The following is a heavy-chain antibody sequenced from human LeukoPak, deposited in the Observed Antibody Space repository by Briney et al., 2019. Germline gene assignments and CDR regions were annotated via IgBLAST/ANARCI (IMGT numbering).Heavy chain of an antibody. Sequence: ASVKVSCKVSGYTLTELSMHWVRQAPGKGLEWMGGFDPEDGETIYAQKFQGRVTMTEDTSTDTAYMELSSLRSEDTAVYYCATYRLYSWNYLFDYWGQGTLVTVSS. CDR3: ATYRLYSWNYLFDY. CDR1: GYTLTELS. D-gene: IGHD1-7*01. J-gene: IGHJ4*02. CDR2: FDPEDGET. V-gene: IGHV1-24*01.